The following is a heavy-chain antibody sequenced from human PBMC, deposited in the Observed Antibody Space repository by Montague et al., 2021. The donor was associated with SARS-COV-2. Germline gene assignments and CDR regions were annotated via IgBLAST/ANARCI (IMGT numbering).Heavy chain of an antibody. CDR3: VRDGGNWYYFDY. CDR2: IYASGST. V-gene: IGHV4-4*07. J-gene: IGHJ4*02. CDR1: GVSITSYY. Sequence: SETLSLTCSISGVSITSYYWSWVRQPAGKGLEWIGHIYASGSTNYMPSLKSRVRLSIDNPKNQFSLKLESLTAADTAVYYCVRDGGNWYYFDYWGQGALVTVSS. D-gene: IGHD3-16*01.